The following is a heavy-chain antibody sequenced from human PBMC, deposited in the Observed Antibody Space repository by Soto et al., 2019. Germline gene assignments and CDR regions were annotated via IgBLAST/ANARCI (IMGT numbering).Heavy chain of an antibody. D-gene: IGHD3-22*01. CDR1: GFTFSIYA. V-gene: IGHV3-30-3*01. Sequence: GSLRLSCAASGFTFSIYAMHWVRQAPGKGLEWVAVISYDGSNKYYADSVKGRFTISRDNSKNTLYLQMNSLRAEDTAVYYCARSYYYDSSDLFDYWGQGTLVTVSS. CDR3: ARSYYYDSSDLFDY. J-gene: IGHJ4*02. CDR2: ISYDGSNK.